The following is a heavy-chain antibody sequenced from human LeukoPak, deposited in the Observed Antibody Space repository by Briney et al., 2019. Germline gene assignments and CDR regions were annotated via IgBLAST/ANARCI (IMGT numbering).Heavy chain of an antibody. CDR1: VYTFTSYD. V-gene: IGHV1-8*03. D-gene: IGHD6-19*01. CDR2: MNPNSGNT. Sequence: ASVKVSCKASVYTFTSYDINWVRQATGQGLEWMGWMNPNSGNTGYAQKFQGRVTITRNTSISTAYMELSSLRSEDTAVYHCARAPGEWVARTIYYYYMDVWGKGTTVTVSS. CDR3: ARAPGEWVARTIYYYYMDV. J-gene: IGHJ6*03.